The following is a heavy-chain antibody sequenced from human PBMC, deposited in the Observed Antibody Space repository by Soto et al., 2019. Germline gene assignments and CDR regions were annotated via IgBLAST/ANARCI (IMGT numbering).Heavy chain of an antibody. Sequence: SETLSLTCTVSGGSLNNYNWNWIRQSAGTGLEWIGRIYSSGKTYYNPSLKSRVTLSLDMLNNQISLKVASVTAADTAMYYCARKKEYHIFGDDAFDFWGPGTMVTVSS. J-gene: IGHJ3*01. CDR1: GGSLNNYN. CDR2: IYSSGKT. CDR3: ARKKEYHIFGDDAFDF. V-gene: IGHV4-4*07. D-gene: IGHD3-3*02.